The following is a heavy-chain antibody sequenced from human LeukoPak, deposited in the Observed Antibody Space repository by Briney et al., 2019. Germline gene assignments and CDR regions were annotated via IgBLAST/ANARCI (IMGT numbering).Heavy chain of an antibody. D-gene: IGHD6-19*01. CDR2: INPDNGGT. J-gene: IGHJ4*02. V-gene: IGHV1-2*02. Sequence: ASVKVSCKSSGYTFTGYYLHWVRQAPGHGLEWMGWINPDNGGTNYLEKFQGRVTMTRDTSISTAYMELKRLTSDDTAVYYCARQLGAGTAFDYWGQGTLVTVSS. CDR1: GYTFTGYY. CDR3: ARQLGAGTAFDY.